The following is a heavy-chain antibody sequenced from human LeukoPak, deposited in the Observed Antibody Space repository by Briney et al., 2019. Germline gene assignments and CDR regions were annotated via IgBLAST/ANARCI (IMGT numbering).Heavy chain of an antibody. Sequence: GGSLRLSRAASGFTFSSYSMNWVRQAPGKGLEWVSSISSSSSYIYYADSVKGRFTISRDNAKNSLYLQMNSLRAEDTAVYYCARGGITMVQGVIIGWGQGTLVTVSS. J-gene: IGHJ4*02. CDR3: ARGGITMVQGVIIG. CDR1: GFTFSSYS. V-gene: IGHV3-21*01. D-gene: IGHD3-10*01. CDR2: ISSSSSYI.